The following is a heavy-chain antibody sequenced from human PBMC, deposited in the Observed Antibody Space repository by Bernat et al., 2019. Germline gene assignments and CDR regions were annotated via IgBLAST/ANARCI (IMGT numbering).Heavy chain of an antibody. CDR1: GFTFSSYW. CDR3: ASWGYSGGWYFDY. Sequence: EVQLVESGGGLVQPGGSLRLSCAASGFTFSSYWMHWVRQAPGKGLVWVSRINSDGSSTSYADSVKGRFTISRDNAKNTLYLQMNSLRAEDTAVYYCASWGYSGGWYFDYWGQGTLVTVSS. D-gene: IGHD6-19*01. CDR2: INSDGSST. V-gene: IGHV3-74*01. J-gene: IGHJ4*02.